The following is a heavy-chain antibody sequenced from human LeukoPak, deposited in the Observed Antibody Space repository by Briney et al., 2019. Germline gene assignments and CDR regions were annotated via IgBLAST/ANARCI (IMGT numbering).Heavy chain of an antibody. CDR2: IKGDGSEK. CDR3: ARDRGWRSSGYLYYFDF. V-gene: IGHV3-7*01. J-gene: IGHJ4*02. D-gene: IGHD3-22*01. Sequence: PGGSLRLSCAGSGITVGSFSMSWVRQAPGEGLEWVASIKGDGSEKYYVDSVKGRFTISRDNAKNSLYLQMNSLRAEDTAVYYCARDRGWRSSGYLYYFDFWGQGTLVTVSS. CDR1: GITVGSFS.